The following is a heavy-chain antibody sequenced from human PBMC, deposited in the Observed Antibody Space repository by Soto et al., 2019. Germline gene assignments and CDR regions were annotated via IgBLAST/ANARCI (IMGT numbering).Heavy chain of an antibody. V-gene: IGHV1-24*01. CDR1: GYTLTELF. Sequence: ASVKVSCKFFGYTLTELFIHWVREASGEGLEWMGGFDPEDGETIYAQNFQGRVTMTEVTSTDTAYMELSSLISADTAVYYCATTLGPSGSYDTVYYWGQGTVLTV. D-gene: IGHD3-22*01. CDR2: FDPEDGET. CDR3: ATTLGPSGSYDTVYY. J-gene: IGHJ4*02.